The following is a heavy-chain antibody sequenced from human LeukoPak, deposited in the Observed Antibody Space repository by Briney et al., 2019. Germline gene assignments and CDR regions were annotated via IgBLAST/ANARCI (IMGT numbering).Heavy chain of an antibody. D-gene: IGHD2-15*01. Sequence: ASVKVSCKASGYTFTDYYVHWVRQAPGQGLEWMGWINPNSGGTNSAHKFQDRVAMTRDTSISTAYMELSRLRSDDTAVYYCARGYCSGGGCYSDYFDYWGRGTLVTVSS. V-gene: IGHV1-2*02. CDR2: INPNSGGT. CDR1: GYTFTDYY. CDR3: ARGYCSGGGCYSDYFDY. J-gene: IGHJ4*02.